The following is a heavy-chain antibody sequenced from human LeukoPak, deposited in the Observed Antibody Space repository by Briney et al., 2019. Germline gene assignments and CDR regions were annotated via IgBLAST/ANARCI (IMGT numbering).Heavy chain of an antibody. CDR1: GGSFSGYY. CDR2: INHSGST. J-gene: IGHJ4*02. D-gene: IGHD3-22*01. V-gene: IGHV4-34*01. Sequence: SETLSLTCAVYGGSFSGYYWSWIRQPPGKGLEWIGEINHSGSTNYNPSLKSRVTISVDTSKNQFSLKLSSVTAADTAVYYCARHRYDSSGYSEKAFDYWGQGTLVTVSS. CDR3: ARHRYDSSGYSEKAFDY.